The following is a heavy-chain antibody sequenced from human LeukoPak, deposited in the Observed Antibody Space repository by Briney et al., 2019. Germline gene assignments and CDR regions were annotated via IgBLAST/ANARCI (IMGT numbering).Heavy chain of an antibody. CDR3: ARWAGVTDY. CDR1: GFTFENYW. V-gene: IGHV3-7*01. CDR2: IKQDGSVE. D-gene: IGHD5-18*01. J-gene: IGHJ4*02. Sequence: PGGSLRLSCVASGFTFENYWMSWVRQAPGKGPECVANIKQDGSVEHYLDSVKGRFTISRDNAKNSLILQMNSLRAEDTAVYYCARWAGVTDYWGQGTLVTVSS.